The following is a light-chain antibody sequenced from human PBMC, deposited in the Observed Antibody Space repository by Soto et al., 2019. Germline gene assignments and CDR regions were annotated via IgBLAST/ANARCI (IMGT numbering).Light chain of an antibody. CDR3: CSYGGDRI. Sequence: QSALTQPASVSGSPGQSIAISCTGTSSNVGGYNFVSWYQQHPGKVPKLLIYEVNKRPSGVSNRFSGSKSDNTASLTISGLQAEDEADYYCCSYGGDRILGGGTKLTVL. CDR2: EVN. CDR1: SSNVGGYNF. J-gene: IGLJ2*01. V-gene: IGLV2-23*02.